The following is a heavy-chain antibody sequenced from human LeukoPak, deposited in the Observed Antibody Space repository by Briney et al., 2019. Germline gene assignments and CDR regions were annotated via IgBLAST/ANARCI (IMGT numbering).Heavy chain of an antibody. CDR1: GGSISSSSYY. V-gene: IGHV4-39*01. D-gene: IGHD3-10*01. CDR2: IYYSGST. J-gene: IGHJ5*02. CDR3: ARRSGSLSGWFDP. Sequence: PETLSLTCTVSGGSISSSSYYWGWMRQPPGKGLEWIGSIYYSGSTYYNPSLKSRVTISVDTSKNQFSLKLSSVTAADTAVYYCARRSGSLSGWFDPWGQATLVTVSS.